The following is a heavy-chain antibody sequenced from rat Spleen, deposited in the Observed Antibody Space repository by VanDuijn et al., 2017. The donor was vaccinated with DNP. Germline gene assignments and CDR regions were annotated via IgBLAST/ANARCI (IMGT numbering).Heavy chain of an antibody. CDR2: IDPDGGNT. J-gene: IGHJ3*01. Sequence: EVQLVETGGGLVQPGRSLKLSCVASGFTFSTYWMFWIRQAPGMGLEWVASIDPDGGNTYYPDSVQGRFTISRDNAKSTLYLQMDSLRSEDTATYYWATQETGIRRFAYWGQGTLVTVSS. CDR3: ATQETGIRRFAY. D-gene: IGHD1-4*01. V-gene: IGHV5-58*01. CDR1: GFTFSTYW.